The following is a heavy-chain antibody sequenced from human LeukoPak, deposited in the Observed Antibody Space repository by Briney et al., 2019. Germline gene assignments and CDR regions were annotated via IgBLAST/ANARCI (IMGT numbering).Heavy chain of an antibody. CDR3: ARDRSVSWSGLGAFDI. Sequence: SVKVSCKASGGTFSSYAISWVRQAPGQGLEWMGGIIPIFGTANYAQKFQGRVTITADESTSTAYMELSSLRSEDTAVYYCARDRSVSWSGLGAFDIWGQGTMVTVSS. CDR2: IIPIFGTA. CDR1: GGTFSSYA. J-gene: IGHJ3*02. V-gene: IGHV1-69*13. D-gene: IGHD3-3*01.